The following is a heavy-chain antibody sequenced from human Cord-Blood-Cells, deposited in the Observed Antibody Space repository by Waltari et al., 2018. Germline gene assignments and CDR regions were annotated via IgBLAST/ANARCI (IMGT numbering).Heavy chain of an antibody. J-gene: IGHJ4*02. CDR3: ARRVRRDGYTHWDY. D-gene: IGHD5-12*01. CDR2: MNPNSGNT. CDR1: GYTFTSYD. Sequence: QVQLVQSGAEVKKHGASVKVSCQASGYTFTSYDLTWVRQATGQGLEWMGWMNPNSGNTGYAQKFQGRVTITRNTSISTAYMELSSLRSEDTAVYYCARRVRRDGYTHWDYWGQGTLVTVSS. V-gene: IGHV1-8*03.